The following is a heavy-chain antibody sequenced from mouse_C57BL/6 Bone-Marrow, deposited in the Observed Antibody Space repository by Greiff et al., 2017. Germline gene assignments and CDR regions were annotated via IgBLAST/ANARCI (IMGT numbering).Heavy chain of an antibody. CDR2: IDPFNGGT. CDR3: ARGGFAY. J-gene: IGHJ3*01. Sequence: VQLQQPGPDLMKPGASVKISCKASGYSFTSYYMHWVKQSHGRSLEWIGYIDPFNGGTGYNRKFEGKASLTVDNSSSTAYMHLSSLTSEDSAVYYCARGGFAYWGQGTLVTVSA. V-gene: IGHV1S135*01. CDR1: GYSFTSYY.